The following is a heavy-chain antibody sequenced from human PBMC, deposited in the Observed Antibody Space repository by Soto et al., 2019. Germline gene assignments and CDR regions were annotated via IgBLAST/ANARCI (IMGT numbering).Heavy chain of an antibody. CDR3: AKDRTTMVRGVLHSDY. J-gene: IGHJ4*02. D-gene: IGHD3-10*01. CDR2: ISGSGGST. Sequence: GGSLRLSCAASGFTFSSYAMSWVRQAPGKGLEWVSAISGSGGSTYYADSVKGRFTISRDNSKNTLYLQMNSLRAEDTAVYYCAKDRTTMVRGVLHSDYWGQGTLVTVSS. V-gene: IGHV3-23*01. CDR1: GFTFSSYA.